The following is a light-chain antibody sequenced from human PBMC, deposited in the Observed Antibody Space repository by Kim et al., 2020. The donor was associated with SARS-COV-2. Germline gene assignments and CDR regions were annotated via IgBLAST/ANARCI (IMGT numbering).Light chain of an antibody. V-gene: IGLV2-14*03. CDR2: DVS. J-gene: IGLJ2*01. Sequence: GKSITISCPGTSSDVGGYNYVSWYQQHPGKAPKLMIYDVSNRPSGVSNRFSGSKSGNTASLTISGLQAEDEADYYCSSYTSSSTVVFGGGTQLTVL. CDR1: SSDVGGYNY. CDR3: SSYTSSSTVV.